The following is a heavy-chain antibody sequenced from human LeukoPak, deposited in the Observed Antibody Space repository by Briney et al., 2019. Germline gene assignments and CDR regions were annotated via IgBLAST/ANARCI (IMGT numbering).Heavy chain of an antibody. CDR3: ARGGYCSSTSCSHARWFDP. CDR1: GGSVSSGNYY. V-gene: IGHV4-61*01. D-gene: IGHD2-2*01. Sequence: SETLSLTCTVSGGSVSSGNYYWSWIRQPPGKGLEWIGSIYYSGSTYYNPSLKSRVTISVDTSKNQFSLKLSSVTAADTAVYYCARGGYCSSTSCSHARWFDPWGQGTLVTVSS. J-gene: IGHJ5*02. CDR2: IYYSGST.